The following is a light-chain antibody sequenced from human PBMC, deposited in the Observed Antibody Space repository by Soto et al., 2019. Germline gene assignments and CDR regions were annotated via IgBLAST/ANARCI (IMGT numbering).Light chain of an antibody. V-gene: IGLV2-14*01. J-gene: IGLJ1*01. CDR3: SSYTSSSTLYV. Sequence: QSVLTQPASVSGSPGQSITISCTGTNSDVGGYNYVSWYQQHPGKAPKLIIYEVSNRPSGVSNRFSGSKSGNTASLTISGLQAEDESDYYCSSYTSSSTLYVFGTGTKV. CDR1: NSDVGGYNY. CDR2: EVS.